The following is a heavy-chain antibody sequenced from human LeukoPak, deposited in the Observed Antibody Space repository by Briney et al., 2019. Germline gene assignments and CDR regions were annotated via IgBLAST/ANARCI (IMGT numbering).Heavy chain of an antibody. V-gene: IGHV4-34*01. D-gene: IGHD1-26*01. J-gene: IGHJ4*02. CDR2: INHSGST. Sequence: PSETLSLTCAVYGGSFSGYYWSWIRQPPGKGLEWIGEINHSGSTNYNPSLKSRVTISVDTSKNQFSLKLSSVTAADTAVYYCARNLLKVGATRFDYWGQGTLVTVSS. CDR1: GGSFSGYY. CDR3: ARNLLKVGATRFDY.